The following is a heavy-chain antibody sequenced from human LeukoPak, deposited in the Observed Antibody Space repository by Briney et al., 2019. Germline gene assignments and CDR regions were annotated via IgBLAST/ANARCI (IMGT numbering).Heavy chain of an antibody. CDR2: IYHSGST. CDR3: ARWSSGSYDGFDY. CDR1: GYSISSGYY. D-gene: IGHD3-10*01. Sequence: SETLSLTCAVSGYSISSGYYWGWIRQPPGKGLEWNGSIYHSGSTYYNPSLKSRVTISVDTSKNQFSLKLSSVTAADTAVYYCARWSSGSYDGFDYWGQGTLVTVSS. V-gene: IGHV4-38-2*01. J-gene: IGHJ4*02.